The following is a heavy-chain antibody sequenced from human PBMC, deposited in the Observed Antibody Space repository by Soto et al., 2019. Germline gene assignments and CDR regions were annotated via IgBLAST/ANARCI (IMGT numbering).Heavy chain of an antibody. CDR2: ISHGGSP. J-gene: IGHJ6*02. CDR1: GGSVSSGVFS. Sequence: QLKLQESGSGVVKPSQTLSLTCAVSGGSVSSGVFSWNWIRQPPGQGLEWIGYISHGGSPHYTPSLRGRVSTSVDSSTNVISLNLTSMTPADTDVYFCARGHYYYAMEVWGQGTTVTVSS. CDR3: ARGHYYYAMEV. V-gene: IGHV4-30-2*01.